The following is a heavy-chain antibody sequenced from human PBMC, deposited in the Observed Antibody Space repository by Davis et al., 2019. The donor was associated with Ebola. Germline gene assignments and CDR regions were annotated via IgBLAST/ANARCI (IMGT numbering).Heavy chain of an antibody. D-gene: IGHD7-27*01. V-gene: IGHV1-24*01. CDR1: GHSLSESP. Sequence: ASVKVSCKVSGHSLSESPIHWVRQAPGKGPEWMGGFDLEHAETIYAERFEGRVTMTEDTSTDTAYMELTSLSSEDTAVYYCASNSGGWGNFDFWGQGTLVTLS. CDR3: ASNSGGWGNFDF. J-gene: IGHJ4*01. CDR2: FDLEHAET.